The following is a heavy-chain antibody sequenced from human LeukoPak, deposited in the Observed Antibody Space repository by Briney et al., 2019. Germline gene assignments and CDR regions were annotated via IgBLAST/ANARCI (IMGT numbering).Heavy chain of an antibody. CDR3: ARGGYYDFWSGYYTPYYYYYMDV. Sequence: SVKVSCKASGGTFSSYTISWVRQAPGQGLEWMGRIVPILGIANYAQKFQGRVTITADKSTSTAYMELSSLRSEDTAVYYCARGGYYDFWSGYYTPYYYYYMDVWGKGTTVTVSS. D-gene: IGHD3-3*01. V-gene: IGHV1-69*02. J-gene: IGHJ6*03. CDR1: GGTFSSYT. CDR2: IVPILGIA.